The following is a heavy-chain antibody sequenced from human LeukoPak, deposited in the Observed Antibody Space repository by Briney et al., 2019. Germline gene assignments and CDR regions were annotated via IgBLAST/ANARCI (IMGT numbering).Heavy chain of an antibody. CDR3: VKDTLVTWDT. CDR2: ISYDGSNQ. J-gene: IGHJ4*02. V-gene: IGHV3-30*02. D-gene: IGHD3-16*01. CDR1: RFTFSGYG. Sequence: GGSLRLSCAASRFTFSGYGMHWVRQAPGKGLEWVAFISYDGSNQYYADSVKGRFTIPRDNSKNALYLQMDSLGPEDTTLYYYVKDTLVTWDTWGQGTLVTVSS.